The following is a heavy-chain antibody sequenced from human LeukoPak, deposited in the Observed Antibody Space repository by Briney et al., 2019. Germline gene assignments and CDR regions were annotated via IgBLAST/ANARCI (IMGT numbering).Heavy chain of an antibody. D-gene: IGHD6-19*01. CDR1: GGSFSGYY. CDR2: INHSGST. Sequence: SETLSLTCAVYGGSFSGYYWSWIRQPPGKGLEWIGEINHSGSTNYNPSLKSRVTISVDTSKNQFSLKLSSVTAADTAVYYCASLRYSSGWYVFDYWGQGTLVTVSS. J-gene: IGHJ4*02. CDR3: ASLRYSSGWYVFDY. V-gene: IGHV4-34*01.